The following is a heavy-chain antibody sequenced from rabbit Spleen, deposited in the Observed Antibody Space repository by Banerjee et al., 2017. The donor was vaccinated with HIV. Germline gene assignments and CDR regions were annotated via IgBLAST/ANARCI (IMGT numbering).Heavy chain of an antibody. V-gene: IGHV1S39*01. J-gene: IGHJ6*01. CDR3: ARSPSTGTDYYIKYGMDL. CDR1: GFDFSNYG. Sequence: QEQLVESGGGLVQPGGSLKLSCKASGFDFSNYGVSWVRQAPGKGLEWIGYIEPIFGNTYYANWVNGRFTISKTSSTTVTLQMTSLTDADTATYFCARSPSTGTDYYIKYGMDLWGQGTLVTVS. CDR2: IEPIFGNT. D-gene: IGHD1-1*01.